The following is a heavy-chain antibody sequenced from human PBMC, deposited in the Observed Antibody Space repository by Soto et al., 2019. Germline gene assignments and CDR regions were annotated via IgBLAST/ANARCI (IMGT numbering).Heavy chain of an antibody. V-gene: IGHV3-30*18. D-gene: IGHD1-26*01. Sequence: QVQLVESGGGVVQPGRSLRLSCAASGFTFSSYGMHWVRQAPGKGLEWVAVVSYDGSNKYYADSVKGRFTISRDNSKNTLFLKMNSLRAEDAALYYCAKAHLAYWELLGYWGQGTLVTVSS. J-gene: IGHJ4*02. CDR2: VSYDGSNK. CDR3: AKAHLAYWELLGY. CDR1: GFTFSSYG.